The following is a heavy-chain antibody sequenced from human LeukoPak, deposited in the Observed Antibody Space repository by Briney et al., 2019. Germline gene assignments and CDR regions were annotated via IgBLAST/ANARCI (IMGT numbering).Heavy chain of an antibody. CDR2: ITSGDST. D-gene: IGHD1-14*01. CDR1: GFTFTSYA. J-gene: IGHJ4*02. V-gene: IGHV3-23*01. Sequence: QTGGSLRLSCAASGFTFTSYAMSWVRQAPGKGLEWVSTITSGDSTYYADSVKGRFAISRDNSKNTLYLQMNSLRAEDTAVYYCARDRIRGDYWGQGTLVTVSS. CDR3: ARDRIRGDY.